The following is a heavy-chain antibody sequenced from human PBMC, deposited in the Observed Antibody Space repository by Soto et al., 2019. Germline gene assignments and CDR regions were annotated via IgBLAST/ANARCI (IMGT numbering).Heavy chain of an antibody. Sequence: QVQLVQSGAEVKKPGSSVKVSCKASGGTFSSYAISWVRQAPGQGLEWMGGFIPIFGTANYAQKFQCRVTITADETTSTAYMELSRLRSEDTAVYYCAGSDGYNPIGYYYGMDVWGQGTTVTVSS. CDR3: AGSDGYNPIGYYYGMDV. V-gene: IGHV1-69*01. J-gene: IGHJ6*02. CDR1: GGTFSSYA. CDR2: FIPIFGTA. D-gene: IGHD3-10*01.